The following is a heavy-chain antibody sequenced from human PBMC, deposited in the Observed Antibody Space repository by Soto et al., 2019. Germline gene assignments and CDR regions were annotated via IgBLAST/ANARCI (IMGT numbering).Heavy chain of an antibody. J-gene: IGHJ4*02. Sequence: GGSLRLSCAASGFTFSSYGMHWVRQAPGKGLEWVAVISYDGSNKYYADSVKGRFTISRDNSKNTLYLQMNSLRAEDTAVYYCAKGGYVYDSSVFQDYSGQG. V-gene: IGHV3-30*18. CDR2: ISYDGSNK. CDR1: GFTFSSYG. CDR3: AKGGYVYDSSVFQDY. D-gene: IGHD3-22*01.